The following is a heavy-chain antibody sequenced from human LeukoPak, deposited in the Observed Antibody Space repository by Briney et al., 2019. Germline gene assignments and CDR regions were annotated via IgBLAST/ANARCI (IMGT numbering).Heavy chain of an antibody. J-gene: IGHJ4*02. Sequence: SVTVSCKASGGTFSSYAISWVRQAPGQGLEWMGGIIPIFGTANYAQKFQGRVTITADEPTSTAYMELSSLRSEDTAVYYCATWGHCSGGSCYPSPFDYWGQGTLVTVSS. V-gene: IGHV1-69*13. CDR1: GGTFSSYA. CDR3: ATWGHCSGGSCYPSPFDY. CDR2: IIPIFGTA. D-gene: IGHD2-15*01.